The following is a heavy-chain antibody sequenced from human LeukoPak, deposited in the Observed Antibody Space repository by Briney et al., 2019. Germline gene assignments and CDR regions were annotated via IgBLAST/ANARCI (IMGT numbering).Heavy chain of an antibody. CDR2: ISYDGSNK. Sequence: QPGRSLRLSCAASGFTFSSYAMHWVRQAPGKGLVWVAVISYDGSNKYYADSVKGRFTISRDNSKNTLYLQMNSLRAEDTAVYYCARDHGSSWPDYWGQGTLVTVSS. CDR3: ARDHGSSWPDY. V-gene: IGHV3-30-3*01. J-gene: IGHJ4*02. CDR1: GFTFSSYA. D-gene: IGHD6-13*01.